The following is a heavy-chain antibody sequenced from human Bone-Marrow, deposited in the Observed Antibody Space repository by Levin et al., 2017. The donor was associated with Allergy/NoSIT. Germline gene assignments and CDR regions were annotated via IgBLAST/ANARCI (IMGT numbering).Heavy chain of an antibody. Sequence: SQTLSLTCVISGDRVSSDPAAWTWIRQSPSRGLEWLGRTYYRSKWYYDYATSVKSRIIINPDTSKNQFSLHLSSVTPEDTGVYYCARDPDSPDAFDIWDQGTVVTVSS. D-gene: IGHD1-14*01. V-gene: IGHV6-1*01. CDR1: GDRVSSDPAA. CDR2: TYYRSKWYY. CDR3: ARDPDSPDAFDI. J-gene: IGHJ3*02.